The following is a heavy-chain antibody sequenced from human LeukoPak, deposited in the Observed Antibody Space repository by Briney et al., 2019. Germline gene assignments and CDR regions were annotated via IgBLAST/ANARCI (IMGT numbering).Heavy chain of an antibody. Sequence: GGSLRLSCAAFGFTSSSYAMSWVRQAPGKGLEWVSGISGSGGSAYYADSVKGRFTISRDNSKNTLYLQMNSLRAGDTAVYYCAKEAFSCFDYWGQGTLVTVSS. D-gene: IGHD2-2*01. V-gene: IGHV3-23*01. CDR1: GFTSSSYA. CDR3: AKEAFSCFDY. CDR2: ISGSGGSA. J-gene: IGHJ4*02.